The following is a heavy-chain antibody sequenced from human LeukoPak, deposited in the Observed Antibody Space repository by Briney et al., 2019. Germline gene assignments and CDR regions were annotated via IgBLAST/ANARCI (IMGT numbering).Heavy chain of an antibody. CDR1: GFTFSSYS. Sequence: GGSLRLPCAASGFTFSSYSMNWVRQAPGKGLEWVSSISSSSSYIYYADSVKGRFTISRDNAKNSLYLQMNSLRAEDTAVYYCARDRLSSSWYVEYFQHWGQGTLVTVSS. CDR3: ARDRLSSSWYVEYFQH. D-gene: IGHD6-13*01. CDR2: ISSSSSYI. V-gene: IGHV3-21*01. J-gene: IGHJ1*01.